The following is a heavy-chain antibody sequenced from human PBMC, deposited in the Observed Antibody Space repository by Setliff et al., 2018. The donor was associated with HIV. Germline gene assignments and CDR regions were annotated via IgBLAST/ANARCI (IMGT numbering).Heavy chain of an antibody. CDR2: IRTKINNYAT. J-gene: IGHJ4*02. Sequence: PGGSLRLSCAASGFTFSGSAIHWVRQASGGGLEWIGRIRTKINNYATTYTASVKDRFIISRDDSKNTAFLQMNSLKSEDTAVYYCTGWGSGWPQNYWGQGTLVTVSS. CDR1: GFTFSGSA. CDR3: TGWGSGWPQNY. D-gene: IGHD6-19*01. V-gene: IGHV3-73*01.